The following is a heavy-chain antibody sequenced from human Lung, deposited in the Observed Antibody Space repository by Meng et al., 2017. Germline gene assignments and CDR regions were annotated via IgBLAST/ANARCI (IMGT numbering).Heavy chain of an antibody. CDR3: ARDKPPNDV. Sequence: QVELVESGGGVVQPGGSVSIALAVSGFPFNTYAMHWVRQAPGKGLEWVSLMSFDGAQIYYSDSVRGRFTISRDNSKNTLYLQMNSLRAEDTVVYYCARDKPPNDVWGRGTLVTVSS. CDR1: GFPFNTYA. J-gene: IGHJ2*01. CDR2: MSFDGAQI. V-gene: IGHV3-30*01.